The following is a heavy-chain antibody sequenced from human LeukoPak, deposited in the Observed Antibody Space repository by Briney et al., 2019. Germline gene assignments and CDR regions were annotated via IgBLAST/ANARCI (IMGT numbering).Heavy chain of an antibody. CDR3: ARVALGATGLGDY. V-gene: IGHV3-64*02. D-gene: IGHD1-26*01. CDR2: IDASGRYT. Sequence: PGGSLRLSCAASGFTFRNYAMQWVRQAPGKGLEYVSAIDASGRYTFYTDSMKGRFTISRDNSKNTLYLQLGSLRTEDMAVYYCARVALGATGLGDYWGQGTLVTVSS. J-gene: IGHJ4*02. CDR1: GFTFRNYA.